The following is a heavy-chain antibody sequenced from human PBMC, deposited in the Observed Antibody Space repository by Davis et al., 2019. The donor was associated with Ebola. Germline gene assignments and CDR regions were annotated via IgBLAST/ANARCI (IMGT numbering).Heavy chain of an antibody. CDR2: ISSSSSYI. CDR1: GFTFSNYG. J-gene: IGHJ6*02. CDR3: AREREQQLVHYYYGLDV. Sequence: GESLKISCAASGFTFSNYGMHWVRQAPGKGLEWVSCISSSSSYIYYADSVKGRFTLSRDNAKNSVYLQMNSLRAEDTAVYYCAREREQQLVHYYYGLDVWGLGTTVTASS. V-gene: IGHV3-21*06. D-gene: IGHD6-13*01.